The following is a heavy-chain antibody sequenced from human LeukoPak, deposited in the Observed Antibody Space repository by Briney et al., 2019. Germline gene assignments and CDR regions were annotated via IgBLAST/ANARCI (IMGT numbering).Heavy chain of an antibody. Sequence: SVKVFCKASGGTFSSYAISWVRQAPGQGLEWMGGIIPIFGTANYAQKFQGRVTITADESTSTAYMELSSLRSEDTAVYYCAREEREYCGGDCNDAFDIWGQGTMVTVSS. CDR2: IIPIFGTA. CDR1: GGTFSSYA. J-gene: IGHJ3*02. D-gene: IGHD2-21*02. V-gene: IGHV1-69*01. CDR3: AREEREYCGGDCNDAFDI.